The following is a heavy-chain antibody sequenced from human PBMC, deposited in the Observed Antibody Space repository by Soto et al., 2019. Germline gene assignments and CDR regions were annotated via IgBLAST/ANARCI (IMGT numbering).Heavy chain of an antibody. CDR3: ARGQNVLLWFAESEYFDY. Sequence: QVQLVESGGGVVQPGRSLRLSCAASGFTFSNYGMHWVRQAPGKGLEWVAIIRYDGSNDYYADSVKGRFTISRDNSNNTLYLHMNSLRAEDTAVYYCARGQNVLLWFAESEYFDYWGQGTLVTVSS. CDR2: IRYDGSND. J-gene: IGHJ4*02. CDR1: GFTFSNYG. D-gene: IGHD3-10*01. V-gene: IGHV3-33*01.